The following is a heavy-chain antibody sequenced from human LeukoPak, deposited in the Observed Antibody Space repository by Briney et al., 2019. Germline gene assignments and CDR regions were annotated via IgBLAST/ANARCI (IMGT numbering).Heavy chain of an antibody. V-gene: IGHV3-74*01. J-gene: IGHJ4*02. CDR3: ARGAKWAYYFDY. D-gene: IGHD1-26*01. CDR2: INGDEGST. Sequence: RINGDEGSTNYADSVKGRFTISRDNAKDTLYLHMNSLTAEDTAVYYCARGAKWAYYFDYWGQGTLVTVSS.